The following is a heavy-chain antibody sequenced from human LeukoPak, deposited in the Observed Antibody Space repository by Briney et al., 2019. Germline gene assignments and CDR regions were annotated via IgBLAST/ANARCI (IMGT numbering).Heavy chain of an antibody. Sequence: PGGSLRLSCSASGFTFSSYAMSWVRQAPGKGLEWVSAISSSSSYIYYADSVKGRFTISRDNAKNSLYLQMNSLRAEDMAVYYCARFGAYSSSSIAGIYYFDYWGQGTLVTVSS. CDR2: ISSSSSYI. CDR1: GFTFSSYA. CDR3: ARFGAYSSSSIAGIYYFDY. V-gene: IGHV3-21*01. D-gene: IGHD6-6*01. J-gene: IGHJ4*02.